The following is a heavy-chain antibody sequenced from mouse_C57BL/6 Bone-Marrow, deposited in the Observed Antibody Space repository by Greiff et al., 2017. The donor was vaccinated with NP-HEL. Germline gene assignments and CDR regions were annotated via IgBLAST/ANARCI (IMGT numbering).Heavy chain of an antibody. CDR1: GYTFTDYY. D-gene: IGHD1-1*01. V-gene: IGHV1-18*01. J-gene: IGHJ4*01. CDR2: IDPNNGGT. Sequence: VQLQQSGAELVKPGASVKISCKASGYTFTDYYMHWVKQSPGQCLEWIGEIDPNNGGTNYNQKFKGKATLTVDNSSSTAYMQLRSLTSEDTAFYYCASYYGDYAIDYWGQGTSLTVSS. CDR3: ASYYGDYAIDY.